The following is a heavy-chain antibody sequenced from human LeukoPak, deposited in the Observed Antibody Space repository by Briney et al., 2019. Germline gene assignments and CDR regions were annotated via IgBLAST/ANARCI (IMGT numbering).Heavy chain of an antibody. V-gene: IGHV3-30-3*01. D-gene: IGHD6-19*01. Sequence: GGSLRLSCAASGFTFSSYAMHWVSQAPGKGLEWVAVISYDGSNKYYADSVKGRFTISRDNSKNTLYLQMNSLRAEDTAVYYCARDRLGAVDYYGMDVWGQGTTVTVSS. CDR2: ISYDGSNK. CDR1: GFTFSSYA. J-gene: IGHJ6*02. CDR3: ARDRLGAVDYYGMDV.